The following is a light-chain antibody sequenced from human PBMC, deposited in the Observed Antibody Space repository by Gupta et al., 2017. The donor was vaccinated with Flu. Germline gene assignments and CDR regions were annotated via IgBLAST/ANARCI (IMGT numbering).Light chain of an antibody. V-gene: IGLV3-19*01. CDR1: SLRSYY. J-gene: IGLJ3*02. CDR3: NSRDSSGNYWV. Sequence: SSELTQDPAVSVALGQTVRITCQGDSLRSYYASWYQQKPGQPPVLVIYGKNNRPSGIPDRFSGSSSGNTASLTITGAQAEDEADYYGNSRDSSGNYWVFGGGTKLTVL. CDR2: GKN.